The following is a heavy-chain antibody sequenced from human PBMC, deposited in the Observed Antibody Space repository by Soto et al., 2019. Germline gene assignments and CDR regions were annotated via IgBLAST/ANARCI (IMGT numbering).Heavy chain of an antibody. Sequence: QVQLVQSGAEVKKPGSSVKVSCKASGGTFSSYTISWVRQAPGQGLEWMGRIIPILGIANYAQKFQGRVTITADKATSTAYMELSSLRSEDTAVYYCARAVWFGELDCWGQGTLVTVSS. CDR2: IIPILGIA. CDR3: ARAVWFGELDC. J-gene: IGHJ4*02. D-gene: IGHD3-10*01. CDR1: GGTFSSYT. V-gene: IGHV1-69*02.